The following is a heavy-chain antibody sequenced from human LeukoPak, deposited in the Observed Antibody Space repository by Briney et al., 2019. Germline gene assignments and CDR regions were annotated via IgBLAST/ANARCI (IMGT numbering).Heavy chain of an antibody. CDR1: GFPFGTYA. Sequence: GGSLRLSCTGSGFPFGTYAMSWVRQAPGKGLEWVSAISGGSDNTHYAESVKGRFTISRDISKSTVYLQMNSLRVEDTAVYYCAKDREYSYGFTFDYWGQGTLVTVSS. V-gene: IGHV3-23*01. CDR2: ISGGSDNT. D-gene: IGHD5-18*01. CDR3: AKDREYSYGFTFDY. J-gene: IGHJ4*02.